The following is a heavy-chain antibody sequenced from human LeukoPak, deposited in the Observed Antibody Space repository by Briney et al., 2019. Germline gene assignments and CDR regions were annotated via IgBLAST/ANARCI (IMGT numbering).Heavy chain of an antibody. CDR3: ARQSWGLGAIDFDY. J-gene: IGHJ4*02. CDR1: GGSISSGGYY. Sequence: SQTLSLTCTVSGGSISSGGYYWSWIRQPPGKGLEWIGYIYHSGSTYYNPSLKSRVTISVDRSKNQFSLKLSSVTAADTAVYYCARQSWGLGAIDFDYWGQGTLVTVSS. CDR2: IYHSGST. V-gene: IGHV4-30-2*01. D-gene: IGHD3-10*01.